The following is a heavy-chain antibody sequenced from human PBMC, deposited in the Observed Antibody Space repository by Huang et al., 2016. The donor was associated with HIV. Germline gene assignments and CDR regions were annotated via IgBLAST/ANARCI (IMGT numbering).Heavy chain of an antibody. CDR2: IYWSDDK. Sequence: QITLKESGPTLVKPTQTLTLTCSFSGVSLNSTGVGVGWIRQSPGKALEWLALIYWSDDKTYSPSLKSRLVIGKDTSKNQVVLTMTNMEPVDTGTYYCARLITVFGIVHYFDFWGQGAQVTVSS. D-gene: IGHD3-3*01. J-gene: IGHJ4*02. CDR1: GVSLNSTGVG. CDR3: ARLITVFGIVHYFDF. V-gene: IGHV2-5*01.